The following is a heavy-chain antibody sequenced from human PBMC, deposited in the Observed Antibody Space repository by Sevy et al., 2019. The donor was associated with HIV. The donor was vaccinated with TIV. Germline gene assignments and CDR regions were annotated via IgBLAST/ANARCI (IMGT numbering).Heavy chain of an antibody. V-gene: IGHV3-33*01. D-gene: IGHD4-17*01. Sequence: GGSLTLSCAASGFTFSTYGRHWVRQAPGKGLEWVAVIWFDGSNTYYADPLKGRFTISRDIAKNTLHLQMNCLRADDTAVYYCARVLEFYDYGDYGPEFMTDYWGQGTLVTVSS. J-gene: IGHJ4*02. CDR2: IWFDGSNT. CDR3: ARVLEFYDYGDYGPEFMTDY. CDR1: GFTFSTYG.